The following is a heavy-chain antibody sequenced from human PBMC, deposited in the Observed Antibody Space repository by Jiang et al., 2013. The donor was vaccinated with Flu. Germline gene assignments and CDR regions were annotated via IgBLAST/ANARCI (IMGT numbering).Heavy chain of an antibody. CDR2: INPNSGGT. Sequence: GAEVKKPGASVKVSCKASGYTFTGYYMHWVRQAPGQGLEWMGWINPNSGGTNYAQKFQGRVTMTRDTSISTAYMELSRLRSDDTAVYYCARGGKRGQSLWFGSYTEPDYYYYGMDVWGQGTT. CDR3: ARGGKRGQSLWFGSYTEPDYYYYGMDV. J-gene: IGHJ6*02. CDR1: GYTFTGYY. V-gene: IGHV1-2*02. D-gene: IGHD3-10*01.